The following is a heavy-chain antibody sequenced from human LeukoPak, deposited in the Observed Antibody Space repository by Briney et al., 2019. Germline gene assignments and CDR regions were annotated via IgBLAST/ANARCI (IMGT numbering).Heavy chain of an antibody. CDR2: IYHSGST. CDR1: GGSISSGGYS. CDR3: ARVTQRVVRGSGWFDP. Sequence: PSETLSLTCAVSGGSISSGGYSWSWIRQPPGKGLEWIGYIYHSGSTYYNPSLKSRVTISVDRSKNQFSLKLSSVTAADTAVYYCARVTQRVVRGSGWFDPWGQGTLVTVSS. J-gene: IGHJ5*02. D-gene: IGHD3-10*01. V-gene: IGHV4-30-2*01.